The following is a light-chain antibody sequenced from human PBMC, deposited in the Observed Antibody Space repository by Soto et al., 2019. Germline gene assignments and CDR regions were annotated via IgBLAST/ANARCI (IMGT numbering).Light chain of an antibody. CDR1: QSVRSW. CDR2: DAS. CDR3: QQYDNYPLT. J-gene: IGKJ4*01. V-gene: IGKV1-5*01. Sequence: IQMTQSSSTLSASVGARVTVNGRASQSVRSWLAWYQQKPGRAPKFLIYDASSLESGVPSRFSGSGSGTEFTLTISNLQPDDFATYYCQQYDNYPLTFGGGTKVDIK.